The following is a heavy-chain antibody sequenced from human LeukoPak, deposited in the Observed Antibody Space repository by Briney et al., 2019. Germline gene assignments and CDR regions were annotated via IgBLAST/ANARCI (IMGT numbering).Heavy chain of an antibody. V-gene: IGHV3-7*01. CDR3: ARAGSRSYYYYYYYMDV. CDR2: IKQDGSEK. D-gene: IGHD3-10*01. J-gene: IGHJ6*03. CDR1: GFTFSSYA. Sequence: GGSLRPSCAASGFTFSSYAMSWVRQAPGKGLEWVANIKQDGSEKYYVDSVKGRFTISRDNAKNSLYLQMNSLRAEDTAVYYCARAGSRSYYYYYYYMDVWGKGTTVTVSS.